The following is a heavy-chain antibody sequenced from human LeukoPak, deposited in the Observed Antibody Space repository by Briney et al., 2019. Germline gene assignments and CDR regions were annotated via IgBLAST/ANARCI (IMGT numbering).Heavy chain of an antibody. CDR2: IHHSGST. Sequence: SETLSLTCTVSGYSISSAYYWGWIRQPPGKGLEWIGSIHHSGSTYYNPSLKSRVTISVDTSKNQFSLKLSSVTAVDTAVYYCARNKAGWFDPWGQGTLVTVSS. V-gene: IGHV4-38-2*02. J-gene: IGHJ5*02. CDR1: GYSISSAYY. CDR3: ARNKAGWFDP. D-gene: IGHD6-19*01.